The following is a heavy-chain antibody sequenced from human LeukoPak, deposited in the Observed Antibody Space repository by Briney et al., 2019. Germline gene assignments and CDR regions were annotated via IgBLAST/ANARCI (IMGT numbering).Heavy chain of an antibody. CDR3: ARGWLQSGFDY. D-gene: IGHD5-24*01. CDR2: TYYNSNWYK. J-gene: IGHJ4*02. CDR1: GDSVPTNSAG. Sequence: SQTLSLTRAISGDSVPTNSAGWNWIRQSPSRGLEWLGRTYYNSNWYKDYAASVKSRITINPDTSKNQFSLQLNSVTPEDTAVYYCARGWLQSGFDYWGQGTLVTVSS. V-gene: IGHV6-1*01.